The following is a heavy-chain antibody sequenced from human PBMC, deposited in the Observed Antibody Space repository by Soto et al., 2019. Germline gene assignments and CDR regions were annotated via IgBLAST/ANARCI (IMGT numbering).Heavy chain of an antibody. CDR2: ISYDGSNK. CDR3: ARAPRYCSSTSCYTGVFYYGMDV. D-gene: IGHD2-2*02. V-gene: IGHV3-30-3*01. CDR1: GFTFSSYA. Sequence: PGGSLRLSWAASGFTFSSYAMHWVRQAPGKGPEWVAVISYDGSNKYYADSVKGRFTISRDNSKNTLYLQMNSLRAEDTAVYYCARAPRYCSSTSCYTGVFYYGMDVWGQGTTVTVSS. J-gene: IGHJ6*02.